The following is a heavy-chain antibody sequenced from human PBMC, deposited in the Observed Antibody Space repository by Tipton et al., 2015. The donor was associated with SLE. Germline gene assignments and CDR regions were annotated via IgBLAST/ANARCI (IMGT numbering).Heavy chain of an antibody. CDR3: VSPFDLGY. Sequence: SLRLSCAASGFSFSSSWMHWVRQAPGKGLVWVSRINSDGSSPTYADSGKGRFTISRDNANNTLYLQMISLRAEDTAVYYCVSPFDLGYWGQGTLVTVSS. CDR2: INSDGSSP. D-gene: IGHD3-3*02. V-gene: IGHV3-74*01. CDR1: GFSFSSSW. J-gene: IGHJ4*02.